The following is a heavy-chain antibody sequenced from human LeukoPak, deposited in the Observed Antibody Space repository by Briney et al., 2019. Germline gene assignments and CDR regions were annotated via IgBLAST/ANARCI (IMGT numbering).Heavy chain of an antibody. CDR1: GGSISSGGYY. J-gene: IGHJ5*02. Sequence: PSQTLSLTCTVSGGSISSGGYYWSWIRQHPGKGLEWIGYIYYSGSTNYNPSLKSRVTISVDTSKNQFSLKLSSVTAADTAVYYCARDGEVAGLGWFDPWGQGTLVTVSS. CDR2: IYYSGST. V-gene: IGHV4-61*08. D-gene: IGHD6-19*01. CDR3: ARDGEVAGLGWFDP.